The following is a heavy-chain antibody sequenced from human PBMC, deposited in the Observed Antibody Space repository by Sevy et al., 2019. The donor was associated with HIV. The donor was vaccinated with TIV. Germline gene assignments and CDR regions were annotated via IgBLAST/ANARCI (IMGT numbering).Heavy chain of an antibody. CDR1: GFTFSNAW. CDR2: IKSKNDGETT. V-gene: IGHV3-15*01. CDR3: ATAPGYYDTSPFDY. Sequence: GGSLRLSCAVSGFTFSNAWMNWVRQAPGTALQWVGLIKSKNDGETTDYAAPVKGRFTISRDDSKNTVYLQMNSMKTEDTAVYYCATAPGYYDTSPFDYWGPGTLVTVSS. D-gene: IGHD3-22*01. J-gene: IGHJ4*02.